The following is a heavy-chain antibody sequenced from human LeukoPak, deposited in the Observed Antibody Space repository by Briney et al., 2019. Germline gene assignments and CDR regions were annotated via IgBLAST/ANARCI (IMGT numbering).Heavy chain of an antibody. CDR3: ARAHYYDYVWGSYRHSFFDY. CDR1: GYTFTSYG. Sequence: ASVKVSCKASGYTFTSYGISWVRQAPGQGLEWMGWISAYNGNTNYAQKLQGRVTMTTDTSTGTAYMELRSLRSDDTAVYYCARAHYYDYVWGSYRHSFFDYWGQGTLVTASS. J-gene: IGHJ4*02. V-gene: IGHV1-18*01. CDR2: ISAYNGNT. D-gene: IGHD3-16*02.